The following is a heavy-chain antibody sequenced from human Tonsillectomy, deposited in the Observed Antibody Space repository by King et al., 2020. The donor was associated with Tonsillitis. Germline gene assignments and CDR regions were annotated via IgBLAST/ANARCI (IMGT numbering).Heavy chain of an antibody. CDR1: GFTFSSYG. CDR2: ISYDGSNK. V-gene: IGHV3-30*03. CDR3: AYDSSGYYGELPSYYYYGMDV. J-gene: IGHJ6*02. Sequence: QLVQSGGGVVQPGRSLRLSCAASGFTFSSYGMHWVRQAPGKGLEWVAVISYDGSNKYYADSVKGRFTISRDNSKNTLYLQMNSLRAEDTTVYYCAYDSSGYYGELPSYYYYGMDVWGQGTTVTVSS. D-gene: IGHD3-22*01.